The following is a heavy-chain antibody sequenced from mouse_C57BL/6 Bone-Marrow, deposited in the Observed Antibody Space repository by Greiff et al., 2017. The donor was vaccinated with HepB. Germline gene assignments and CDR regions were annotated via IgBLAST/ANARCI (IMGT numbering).Heavy chain of an antibody. J-gene: IGHJ4*01. CDR2: INPYNGGT. V-gene: IGHV1-19*01. Sequence: VQLKQSGPVLVKPGASVKMSCKASGYTFTDYYMNWVKQSHGKSLEWIGVINPYNGGTSYNQKFKGKATLTVDKSSSTAYMELNSLTSEDSAVYYCARYYYRYYYAMDYWGQGTSVTVSS. CDR3: ARYYYRYYYAMDY. CDR1: GYTFTDYY. D-gene: IGHD1-2*01.